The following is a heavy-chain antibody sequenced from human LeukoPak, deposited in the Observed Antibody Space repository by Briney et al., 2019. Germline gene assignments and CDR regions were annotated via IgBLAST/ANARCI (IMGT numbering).Heavy chain of an antibody. D-gene: IGHD6-6*01. CDR3: ARDIALGSSGAFDI. CDR1: GGSISSSSYY. CDR2: IYYSGST. Sequence: SETLSLPCTVSGGSISSSSYYWGWIRQPPGKGLGWIGSIYYSGSTYYNPSLKSRVTISVDTSKNQFSLKLSSVTAADTAVYYCARDIALGSSGAFDIWGQGTMVTVSS. J-gene: IGHJ3*02. V-gene: IGHV4-39*07.